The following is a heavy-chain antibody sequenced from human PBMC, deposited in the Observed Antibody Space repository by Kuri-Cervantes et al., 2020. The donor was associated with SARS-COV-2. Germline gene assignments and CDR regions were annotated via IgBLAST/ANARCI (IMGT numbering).Heavy chain of an antibody. CDR1: GGSISSSSYN. CDR3: ARGGDGVLRFLEWPHRPTRGVAFDI. D-gene: IGHD3-3*01. Sequence: GSLRLSCTVSGGSISSSSYNWGWSHQPPGKGLEWIGSIYYSGGTYYNPYLKSRVTISVETSKNQFSLKLSSVTAADTAVYYCARGGDGVLRFLEWPHRPTRGVAFDIWGQGTMVTVSS. V-gene: IGHV4-39*01. J-gene: IGHJ3*02. CDR2: IYYSGGT.